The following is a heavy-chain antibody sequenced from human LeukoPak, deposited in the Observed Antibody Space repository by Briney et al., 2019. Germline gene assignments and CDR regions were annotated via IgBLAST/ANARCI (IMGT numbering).Heavy chain of an antibody. CDR1: GFTFSSYS. CDR2: ISYDGNNK. V-gene: IGHV3-30*03. D-gene: IGHD3-10*01. J-gene: IGHJ5*02. Sequence: QSGGSLRLSCAASGFTFSSYSMNWVRQAPGKGLEWVAVISYDGNNKYYADSVKGRFTISRDNSKNTLYLQMNSLRAEDTAVYYCARDALLWFGELRAIRSNWFDPWGQGTLVTVSS. CDR3: ARDALLWFGELRAIRSNWFDP.